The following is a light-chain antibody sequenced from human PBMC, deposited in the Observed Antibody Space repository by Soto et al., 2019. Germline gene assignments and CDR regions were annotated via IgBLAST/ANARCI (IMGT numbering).Light chain of an antibody. CDR1: QSVSYSY. Sequence: EIVLTQSPGTLSLSPGEGATLSCRASQSVSYSYLAWYQQKPGQAPRLLIYGASSRATGIPDRFSGSGSGTDFTLTISRLEPEDFAVYYCQQYGSSPHTFGGGTKVEIK. V-gene: IGKV3-20*01. CDR3: QQYGSSPHT. J-gene: IGKJ4*01. CDR2: GAS.